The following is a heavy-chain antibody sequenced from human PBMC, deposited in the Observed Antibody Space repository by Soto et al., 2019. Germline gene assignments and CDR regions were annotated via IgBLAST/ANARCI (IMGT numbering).Heavy chain of an antibody. CDR1: GFTFSSYA. D-gene: IGHD3-16*02. CDR2: ISYDGSDK. Sequence: QVQLVESGGGVVQPGRSLRLSCAASGFTFSSYAMHWVRQAPGKGLEWVAVISYDGSDKYYADSVKGRFTISTDNSKKAQNLQRKSLRPADTAVYYCAKALGHLSTESYDYWGEGTLITVSS. CDR3: AKALGHLSTESYDY. V-gene: IGHV3-30*18. J-gene: IGHJ4*02.